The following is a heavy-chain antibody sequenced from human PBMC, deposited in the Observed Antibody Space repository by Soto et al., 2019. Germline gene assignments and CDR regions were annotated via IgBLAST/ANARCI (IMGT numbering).Heavy chain of an antibody. Sequence: SETLSLTCAVYGGSFSGYYWSWIRQPPGKGLEWIGEINHSGSTNYNPSLKSRVTISVDTSKNQFSLKLSSVTAADTAVYYCARGLYCSSTSCYAGGNYYYGMDVWGQGTLVTVSS. D-gene: IGHD2-2*01. J-gene: IGHJ6*02. V-gene: IGHV4-34*01. CDR2: INHSGST. CDR1: GGSFSGYY. CDR3: ARGLYCSSTSCYAGGNYYYGMDV.